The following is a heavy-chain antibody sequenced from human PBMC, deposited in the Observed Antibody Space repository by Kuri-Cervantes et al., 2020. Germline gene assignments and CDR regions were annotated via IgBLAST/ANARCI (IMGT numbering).Heavy chain of an antibody. CDR1: GYTFTDYY. Sequence: ASVKVSCKASGYTFTDYYMHWVRQAPGQGLEWMGWIIPNSGGTSYAQKFQDRVTMTRDTSISTAYMELSWLRSDDTAVYYCARGGWFGELWFDPWGQGTLVTVSS. V-gene: IGHV1-2*02. D-gene: IGHD3-10*01. J-gene: IGHJ5*02. CDR3: ARGGWFGELWFDP. CDR2: IIPNSGGT.